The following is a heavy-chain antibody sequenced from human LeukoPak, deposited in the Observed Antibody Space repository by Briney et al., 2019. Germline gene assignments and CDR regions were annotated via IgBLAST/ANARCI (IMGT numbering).Heavy chain of an antibody. Sequence: GGSLRLSCAASGFTFSTYWMTSVRQAPGKGLVWVSRVNNDGSSTSYAASVKGRFTISRDNTKNTLYLQMNSLRAEDTAVYYCARDLNDLLQNYRSTWYPADYWGQGTLVTASS. V-gene: IGHV3-74*01. CDR3: ARDLNDLLQNYRSTWYPADY. CDR2: VNNDGSST. CDR1: GFTFSTYW. J-gene: IGHJ4*02. D-gene: IGHD6-13*01.